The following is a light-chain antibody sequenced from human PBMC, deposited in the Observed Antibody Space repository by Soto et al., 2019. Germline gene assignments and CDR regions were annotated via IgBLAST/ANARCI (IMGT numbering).Light chain of an antibody. CDR3: QQYNSYST. CDR2: KAS. Sequence: DIQMTQSPSTLSASVGDRVTITCRASQSISSWLAWYQLKPGKAPKLLIYKASTLESGVPSRFSGSRSGTEFTLTISCLQPDDFATYYCQQYNSYSTFGQGTRLEIK. CDR1: QSISSW. V-gene: IGKV1-5*03. J-gene: IGKJ5*01.